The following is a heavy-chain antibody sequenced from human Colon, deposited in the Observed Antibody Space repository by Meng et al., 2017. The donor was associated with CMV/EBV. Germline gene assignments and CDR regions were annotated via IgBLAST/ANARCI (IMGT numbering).Heavy chain of an antibody. CDR1: GFTVSSNY. J-gene: IGHJ5*02. CDR3: ARARLPLRFLEWLCPFDP. V-gene: IGHV3-66*02. CDR2: IYRGGGT. D-gene: IGHD3-3*01. Sequence: GESLKISCAASGFTVSSNYMIWVRQAPGKGLEWVSLIYRGGGTYYAESVGGRFTISIDNSKNTLYLHMDSLRAEDTAVYYCARARLPLRFLEWLCPFDPWGQGTLVTVSS.